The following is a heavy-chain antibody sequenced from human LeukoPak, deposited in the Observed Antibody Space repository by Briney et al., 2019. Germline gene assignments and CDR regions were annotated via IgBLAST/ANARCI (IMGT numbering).Heavy chain of an antibody. CDR3: AKVADISAVCDY. V-gene: IGHV3-30*18. D-gene: IGHD3-9*01. CDR2: ISYDGSNK. Sequence: GGSLRLSCAASGFTFSSYGMHWVRQAPGKGLEWGAVISYDGSNKYYADSVKGRFTISRDNSKNTLYLQMSSLRAEDTAVYYCAKVADISAVCDYWGQGTLVTVSS. CDR1: GFTFSSYG. J-gene: IGHJ4*02.